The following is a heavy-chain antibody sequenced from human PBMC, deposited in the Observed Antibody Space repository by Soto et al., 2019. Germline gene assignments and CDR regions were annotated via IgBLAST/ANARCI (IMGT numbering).Heavy chain of an antibody. CDR1: GGSISSSSYY. CDR3: ARPGYSSSWYFGY. CDR2: IYYSGST. V-gene: IGHV4-39*01. D-gene: IGHD6-13*01. Sequence: QLQLQESGPGLVKPSETLSLTCTVSGGSISSSSYYWGWIRQPPGKGLEWIGSIYYSGSTYYNPSLKRRVTISVDTSKNQFSLKLSSVTAADTAVYYCARPGYSSSWYFGYWGQGTLVTVSS. J-gene: IGHJ4*02.